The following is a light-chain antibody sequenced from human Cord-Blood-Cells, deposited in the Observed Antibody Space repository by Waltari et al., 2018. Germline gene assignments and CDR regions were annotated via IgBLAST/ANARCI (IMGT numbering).Light chain of an antibody. CDR3: QQSYSTRRT. V-gene: IGKV1-39*01. Sequence: DIQMTQSPYSLSASVGDRVTITCRASQSISSYLNWYQQKPGKAPKLLIYAASSLQSGVPSRFSGSGSGTEFTLTISSLQPEDFATYYCQQSYSTRRTFGQGTKVEIK. J-gene: IGKJ1*01. CDR2: AAS. CDR1: QSISSY.